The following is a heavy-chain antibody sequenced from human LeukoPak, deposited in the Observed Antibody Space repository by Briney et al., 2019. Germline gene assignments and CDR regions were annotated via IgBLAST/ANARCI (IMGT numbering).Heavy chain of an antibody. D-gene: IGHD1-26*01. J-gene: IGHJ4*02. Sequence: GGSLRLSCAASGFTFSSYRMHWVRQAPGKGLVWVARINGDGISTTYADSVKGRFTISRDNARNTVYLQMISLRGEDTAVYYCARDGWVDYWGQGTLVTVSS. CDR3: ARDGWVDY. V-gene: IGHV3-74*01. CDR2: INGDGIST. CDR1: GFTFSSYR.